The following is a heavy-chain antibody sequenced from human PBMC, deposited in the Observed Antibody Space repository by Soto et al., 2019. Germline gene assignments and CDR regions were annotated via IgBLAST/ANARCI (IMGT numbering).Heavy chain of an antibody. CDR1: GYSFTSYW. J-gene: IGHJ3*02. V-gene: IGHV5-51*01. CDR3: ARPITMIVVDTDAFDI. CDR2: IYPGDSDT. Sequence: LGESLKISCKGSGYSFTSYWIGWVRQMPGKGLEWMGIIYPGDSDTRYSPSFQGQVTISADKSISTAYLQWSSLKASDTAMYYCARPITMIVVDTDAFDIWGQGTMVTVSS. D-gene: IGHD3-22*01.